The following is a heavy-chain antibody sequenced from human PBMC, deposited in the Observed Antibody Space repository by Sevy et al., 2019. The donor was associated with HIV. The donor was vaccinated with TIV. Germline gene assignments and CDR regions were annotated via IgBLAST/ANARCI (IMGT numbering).Heavy chain of an antibody. CDR2: ISSSSSYI. J-gene: IGHJ6*02. Sequence: GGSLRLSCAASGFTFSSYSMNWVRQAPGKGLEWVSSISSSSSYIYYADSVKGRFTISRDNAKNSLYLQMNSLRAEDTAVYYCARGHIVLMVLATQTHGMDVWGQRTTVTVSS. CDR1: GFTFSSYS. V-gene: IGHV3-21*01. D-gene: IGHD2-8*01. CDR3: ARGHIVLMVLATQTHGMDV.